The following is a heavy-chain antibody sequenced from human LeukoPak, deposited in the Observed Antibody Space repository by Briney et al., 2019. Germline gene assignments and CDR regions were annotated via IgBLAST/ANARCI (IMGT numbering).Heavy chain of an antibody. CDR1: GYSFTSHY. CDR3: ARVQVTMVRGVNPFMY. J-gene: IGHJ4*02. Sequence: GASVKVSCKASGYSFTSHYMHWVRQAPGQGLEWMGWINPNSGGTNYAQKFQGRVTMTRDTSISTAYMELSRLRSDDTAVYYCARVQVTMVRGVNPFMYWGQGTLVTVSS. D-gene: IGHD3-10*01. V-gene: IGHV1-2*02. CDR2: INPNSGGT.